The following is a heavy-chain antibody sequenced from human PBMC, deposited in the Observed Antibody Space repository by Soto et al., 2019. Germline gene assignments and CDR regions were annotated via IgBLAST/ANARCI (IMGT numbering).Heavy chain of an antibody. V-gene: IGHV5-51*01. CDR1: GYSFTSYW. CDR2: IYPGDSDT. CDR3: ARALSSTTRLLWFGDLLGY. Sequence: GESLKISCKGSGYSFTSYWIGWVRQMPGKGLEWMGIIYPGDSDTRYSPSFQGQVTISADTSISTAYMELSRLRSDDTAVYYCARALSSTTRLLWFGDLLGYWGQGTLVTVSS. D-gene: IGHD3-10*01. J-gene: IGHJ4*02.